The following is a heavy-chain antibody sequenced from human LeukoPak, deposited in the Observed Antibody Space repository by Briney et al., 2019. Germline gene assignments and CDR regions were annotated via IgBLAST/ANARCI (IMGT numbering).Heavy chain of an antibody. CDR2: INTSGGST. J-gene: IGHJ4*02. Sequence: ASVKVSCKASGYTFTSYYMHWVRHAPGQGLEWIGIINTSGGSTSYAQKFQGRVTMTRDMSTSTVYMELSSLRSEDTAVYYCARGQQEYYYGSGIPYYFDYWGQGTLVTVSS. V-gene: IGHV1-46*01. CDR1: GYTFTSYY. CDR3: ARGQQEYYYGSGIPYYFDY. D-gene: IGHD3-10*01.